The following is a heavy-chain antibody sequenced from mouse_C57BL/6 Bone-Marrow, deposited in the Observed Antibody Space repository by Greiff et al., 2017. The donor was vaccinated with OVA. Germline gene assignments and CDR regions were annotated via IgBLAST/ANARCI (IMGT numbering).Heavy chain of an antibody. J-gene: IGHJ1*03. CDR3: ARKDYYGSSLWWYFDV. CDR2: ISSGSSTI. Sequence: EVMLVESGGGLVKPGGSLKLSCAASGFTFSDYGMHWVRQAPEKGLEWVAYISSGSSTIYYADTVKGRFTISRDNAKNTLFLQMTSLRSEDTAMYYCARKDYYGSSLWWYFDVWGTGTTVTVSS. CDR1: GFTFSDYG. D-gene: IGHD1-1*01. V-gene: IGHV5-17*01.